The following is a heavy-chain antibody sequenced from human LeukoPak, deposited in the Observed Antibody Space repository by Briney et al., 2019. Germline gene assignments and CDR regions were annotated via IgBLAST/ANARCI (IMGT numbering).Heavy chain of an antibody. J-gene: IGHJ4*02. CDR3: ARGGSYDFWSGSEPFDY. Sequence: TSQTLSLTCAVSGGSISSGGYSWSWIRQPPGKGLEWIGYIYHSGSTYYNPSLKSRVTISVDRSKNQFSLKLSSVTAADTAVYYCARGGSYDFWSGSEPFDYWGQGTLVTVSS. CDR1: GGSISSGGYS. CDR2: IYHSGST. D-gene: IGHD3-3*01. V-gene: IGHV4-30-2*01.